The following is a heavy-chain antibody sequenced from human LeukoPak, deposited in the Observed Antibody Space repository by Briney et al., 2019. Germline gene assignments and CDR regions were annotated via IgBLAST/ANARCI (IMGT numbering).Heavy chain of an antibody. CDR3: ASLNRLSWFDS. J-gene: IGHJ5*01. V-gene: IGHV3-21*01. Sequence: SGGSLRLSCAASGFTVSSSYMSWVRQAPGKGLEWVSSISSSLYYIYYADSVKGRFTISRDNAKNSLYLQMNSLRAEDTAVYYCASLNRLSWFDSWGQGTLVTVSS. CDR1: GFTVSSSY. D-gene: IGHD2/OR15-2a*01. CDR2: ISSSLYYI.